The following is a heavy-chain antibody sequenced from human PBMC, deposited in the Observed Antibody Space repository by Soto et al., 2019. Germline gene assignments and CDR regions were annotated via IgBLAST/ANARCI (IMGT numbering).Heavy chain of an antibody. CDR1: GFTLSGGD. V-gene: IGHV3-30*18. CDR3: AKGGWYTSSSRSDC. D-gene: IGHD6-6*01. CDR2: MSYDGRNQ. Sequence: QVQLVESGGGVVQPGTSLRLSCSASGFTLSGGDMHWVRQAPGKGLEWVAVMSYDGRNQYYADSVKGRFTVSRDSSKRTLYLQMNSLRTEDAAVYYCAKGGWYTSSSRSDCWGQGTLVTVSS. J-gene: IGHJ4*02.